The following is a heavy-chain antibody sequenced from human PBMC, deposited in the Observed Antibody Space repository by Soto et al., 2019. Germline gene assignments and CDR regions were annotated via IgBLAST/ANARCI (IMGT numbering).Heavy chain of an antibody. CDR3: ARGPYGDYDPAAFDI. Sequence: GGSLRLSCAASEFTFSSYSMNWVRQAPGKGLEWVSSISSSSSYIYYADSVKGRFTISRDNSKNTLYLQMNSLRAEDTAVYYCARGPYGDYDPAAFDIWGQGTMLTVSS. CDR1: EFTFSSYS. J-gene: IGHJ3*02. V-gene: IGHV3-21*01. D-gene: IGHD4-17*01. CDR2: ISSSSSYI.